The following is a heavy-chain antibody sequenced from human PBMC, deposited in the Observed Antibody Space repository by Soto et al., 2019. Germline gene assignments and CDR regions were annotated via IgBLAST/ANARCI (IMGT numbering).Heavy chain of an antibody. V-gene: IGHV4-59*01. Sequence: PSETLSLTCTVSGGSISSYYWSWIRQPPGKGLEWIGYIYYSGSTNYNPSLKSRVTISVDTSKDQFSLKLSSVTAADTAVYYCARDLRYCSGGSCYYEWGYYYGMDVWGQGTTVTVSS. J-gene: IGHJ6*02. CDR1: GGSISSYY. CDR2: IYYSGST. CDR3: ARDLRYCSGGSCYYEWGYYYGMDV. D-gene: IGHD2-15*01.